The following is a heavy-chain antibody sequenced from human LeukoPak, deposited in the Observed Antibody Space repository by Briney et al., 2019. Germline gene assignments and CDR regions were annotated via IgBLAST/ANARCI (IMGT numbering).Heavy chain of an antibody. D-gene: IGHD3-10*01. CDR1: GGSISNDY. V-gene: IGHV4-4*07. J-gene: IGHJ4*02. CDR2: IYTRGST. CDR3: ARGGTYGSGRNQHTTLDY. Sequence: SETLSLTCTVSGGSISNDYWSWIRQAAGKELEWIGRIYTRGSTNYIPSLKSRVTISLDKSKKQFSLNLNSVTAADTAVYYCARGGTYGSGRNQHTTLDYWGQGTLVTVSS.